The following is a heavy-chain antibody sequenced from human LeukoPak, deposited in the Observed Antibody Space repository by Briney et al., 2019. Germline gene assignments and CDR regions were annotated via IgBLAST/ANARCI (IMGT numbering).Heavy chain of an antibody. D-gene: IGHD2-15*01. Sequence: PGGSLRLSCAASGFTFSSYAMSWVRQAPGKGLEWVSAISGSGGSTYYADSVKGRFTISRDNSKNTLYLQMNSLRAGDTAVYYCAKGIKKLLGYFDYWGQGTLVTVSS. CDR2: ISGSGGST. V-gene: IGHV3-23*01. CDR3: AKGIKKLLGYFDY. J-gene: IGHJ4*02. CDR1: GFTFSSYA.